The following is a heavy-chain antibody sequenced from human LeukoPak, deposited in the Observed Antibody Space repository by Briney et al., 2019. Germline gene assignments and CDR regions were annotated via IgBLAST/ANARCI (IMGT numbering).Heavy chain of an antibody. D-gene: IGHD6-13*01. CDR1: GGTFSSYD. V-gene: IGHV1-69*05. J-gene: IGHJ1*01. CDR3: ASPIIAAAGTGYFQH. CDR2: INPIFGTA. Sequence: GASVKVSCTASGGTFSSYDISWVRQAPGQGLEWMGGINPIFGTANYAQKFQGRVTITTDESTTTAYMELSSLRSEDTAVYYCASPIIAAAGTGYFQHWGQGTLVTVSS.